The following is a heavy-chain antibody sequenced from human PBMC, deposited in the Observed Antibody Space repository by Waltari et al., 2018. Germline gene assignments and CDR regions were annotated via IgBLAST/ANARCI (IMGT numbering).Heavy chain of an antibody. J-gene: IGHJ4*02. CDR1: GYTFTGYY. CDR3: ARSVVVVAATPDY. CDR2: INPNRGGT. V-gene: IGHV1-2*06. Sequence: QVQLVQSGAEVKKPGASVKVSCKASGYTFTGYYMHWVRQAPGQGLEWMGRINPNRGGTNYAQKCQGRVTMTRDTSISTAYMELSRLRSDDTAVYYCARSVVVVAATPDYWGQGTLVTVSS. D-gene: IGHD2-15*01.